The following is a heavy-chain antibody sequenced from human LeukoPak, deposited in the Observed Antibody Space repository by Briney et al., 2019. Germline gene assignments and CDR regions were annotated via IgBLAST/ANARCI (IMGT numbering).Heavy chain of an antibody. CDR3: ARVTFYYDTSAYYYLQSGAFDI. CDR1: GYSISSGYF. J-gene: IGHJ3*02. D-gene: IGHD3-22*01. Sequence: SETLSLTCTVSGYSISSGYFWGWIRQPSGKGLEWIGNIYHSGSTYYNPSLKSRVTISVDTSKNQFSLKLSSVTAADTAVYYCARVTFYYDTSAYYYLQSGAFDIWGQGTMVTVSS. CDR2: IYHSGST. V-gene: IGHV4-38-2*02.